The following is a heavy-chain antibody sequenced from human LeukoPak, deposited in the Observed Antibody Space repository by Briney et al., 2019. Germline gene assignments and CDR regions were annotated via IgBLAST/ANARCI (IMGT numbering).Heavy chain of an antibody. J-gene: IGHJ4*02. CDR1: GYTFTSYG. CDR3: ASGNTAEVTAIVNFDY. CDR2: MNPNSGNT. Sequence: GASVKVSCTASGYTFTSYGINWVRQATGQGLEWMGWMNPNSGNTGYAQKFQGRVTMTRNTSISTAYMELSSLRSEDTAVYYCASGNTAEVTAIVNFDYWGQGTLVTVSS. V-gene: IGHV1-8*01. D-gene: IGHD2-21*02.